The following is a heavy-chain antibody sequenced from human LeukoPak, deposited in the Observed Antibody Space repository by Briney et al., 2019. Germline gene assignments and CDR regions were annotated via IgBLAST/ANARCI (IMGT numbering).Heavy chain of an antibody. J-gene: IGHJ4*02. CDR2: INPNSGGM. CDR1: GYTFTGYY. CDR3: ARGLAAAGRFSY. Sequence: ASVKVSCKASGYTFTGYYMHWVRQAPGQGLEWMGWINPNSGGMNYAQKFQGRVTMTRDTSISTAYMELSRLRSDDTAVYYCARGLAAAGRFSYWGQGTLVTVSS. D-gene: IGHD6-13*01. V-gene: IGHV1-2*02.